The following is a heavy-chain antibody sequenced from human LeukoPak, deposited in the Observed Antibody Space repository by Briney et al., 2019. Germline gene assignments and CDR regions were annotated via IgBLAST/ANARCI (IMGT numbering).Heavy chain of an antibody. CDR1: GGSISSGGYS. V-gene: IGHV4-30-2*01. J-gene: IGHJ4*02. CDR3: ARARPHYYDSSGYYYFDY. D-gene: IGHD3-22*01. Sequence: ETSQTLSLTCAVSGGSISSGGYSWSWIRQPPGKGLEWIGYIYHSGSTYYNPSLKSRVTISVDRSKNQFSLKLSSVTAADTAVYYCARARPHYYDSSGYYYFDYWGQGTLVTVSS. CDR2: IYHSGST.